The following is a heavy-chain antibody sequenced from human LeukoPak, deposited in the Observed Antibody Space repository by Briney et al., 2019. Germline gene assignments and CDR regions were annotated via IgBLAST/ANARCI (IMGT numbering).Heavy chain of an antibody. CDR2: IYSGGST. CDR3: ASDYYDSSGYYFRPSSLPHY. J-gene: IGHJ4*02. Sequence: GGSLRLSCAASGFTVSSNYMSWVRQAPGKGLEWVSVIYSGGSTYYADSVKGRFTISRDNSKSTLYLQMSSLRAEDTAVYYCASDYYDSSGYYFRPSSLPHYWGQGTLVSVSS. V-gene: IGHV3-66*01. D-gene: IGHD3-22*01. CDR1: GFTVSSNY.